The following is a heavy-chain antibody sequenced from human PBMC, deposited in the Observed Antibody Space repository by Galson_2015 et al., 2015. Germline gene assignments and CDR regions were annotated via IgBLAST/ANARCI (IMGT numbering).Heavy chain of an antibody. D-gene: IGHD5-18*01. Sequence: QSGAEVKKPGESLKISCKGSGYTFSNYWIGWVRQMSGKGLEWMGIIYPGDSDTRYSPSFQGQVTISADRSINTAFLQWSSLEASDTAMYYCARRGNTYGYSDYWGQGTPVTVSS. J-gene: IGHJ4*02. V-gene: IGHV5-51*01. CDR3: ARRGNTYGYSDY. CDR2: IYPGDSDT. CDR1: GYTFSNYW.